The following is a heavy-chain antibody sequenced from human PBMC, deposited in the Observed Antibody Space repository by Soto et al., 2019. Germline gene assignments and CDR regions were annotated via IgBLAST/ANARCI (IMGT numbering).Heavy chain of an antibody. Sequence: GASVKASCKASGYTFTNYAVHWVRQAPGQRLEWMGWINVSNGNTKYSQNFQGRLTISRDNSKNTLYLQMNSLRAEDTAVYYCAKNVWGITIFGGMDVWGQGTTVTVSS. CDR3: AKNVWGITIFGGMDV. J-gene: IGHJ6*02. CDR2: INVSNGNT. V-gene: IGHV1-3*01. CDR1: GYTFTNYA. D-gene: IGHD3-9*01.